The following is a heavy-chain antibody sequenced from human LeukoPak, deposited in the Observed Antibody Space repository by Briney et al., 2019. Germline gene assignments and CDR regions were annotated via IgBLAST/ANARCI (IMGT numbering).Heavy chain of an antibody. V-gene: IGHV5-51*01. D-gene: IGHD4-17*01. Sequence: GESLKISCKGSGYSFTSYWIGWLRQMPGKGLEWMGIIYPGDSDTRYSPSFQGQVTISADKSISTAYLQWSSLKASDTAMYYCARQSLTYGDPAGYWGQGTLVTVSS. CDR3: ARQSLTYGDPAGY. CDR1: GYSFTSYW. J-gene: IGHJ4*02. CDR2: IYPGDSDT.